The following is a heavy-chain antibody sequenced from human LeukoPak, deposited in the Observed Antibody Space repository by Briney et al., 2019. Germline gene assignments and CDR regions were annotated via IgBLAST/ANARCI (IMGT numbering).Heavy chain of an antibody. D-gene: IGHD4-17*01. J-gene: IGHJ4*02. CDR1: GGSFSAYY. V-gene: IGHV4-34*01. CDR3: AIGGHGDYPHY. Sequence: PSETLSLTCAVYGGSFSAYYWSWIRQPPGKGLEWIGEINHSGRTKYNPSLRSRATISVDTSKNQFSLNLSSGTAAHTAVCYCAIGGHGDYPHYCGQGTLVTVSS. CDR2: INHSGRT.